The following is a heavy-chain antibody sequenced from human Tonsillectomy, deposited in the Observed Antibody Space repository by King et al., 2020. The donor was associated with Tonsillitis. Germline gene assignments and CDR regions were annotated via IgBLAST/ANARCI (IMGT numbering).Heavy chain of an antibody. CDR1: GFTFSNAW. Sequence: DVQLVESGGGLVKPGGSLRLSCAASGFTFSNAWMSWVRQAPGKGLEWVGRIKSKTDGGTTDYAAPVKGRFTISRDDSKNTLYLQMNSLKTEDTAVYYCTTVRYDSSGYPDYWGQGTLVTVSS. CDR2: IKSKTDGGTT. V-gene: IGHV3-15*01. J-gene: IGHJ4*02. D-gene: IGHD3-22*01. CDR3: TTVRYDSSGYPDY.